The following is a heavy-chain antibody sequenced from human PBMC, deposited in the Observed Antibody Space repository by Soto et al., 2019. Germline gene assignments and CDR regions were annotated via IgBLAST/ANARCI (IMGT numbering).Heavy chain of an antibody. D-gene: IGHD3-10*01. Sequence: DVQMLESGGGLVQPGGSLRLSCAASGFTLKAYGMSWLRQPPGKGLEWVSSMTADGTGTAHADSVKDRFTNTRDDSRDSVYLEMNSLRVEDTAVYYCVRGGADLYQNGLDVGGQGTTVSVSS. CDR2: MTADGTGT. CDR3: VRGGADLYQNGLDV. J-gene: IGHJ6*02. CDR1: GFTLKAYG. V-gene: IGHV3-23*01.